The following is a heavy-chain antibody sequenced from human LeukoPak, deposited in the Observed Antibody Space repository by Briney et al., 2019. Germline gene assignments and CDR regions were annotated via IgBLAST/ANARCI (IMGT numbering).Heavy chain of an antibody. D-gene: IGHD5-12*01. CDR3: AKVKEGFRVDDDAFDI. V-gene: IGHV3-7*03. Sequence: GGSLRLSCAASGFTFSSYWMSWVRQAPGKGLEWVANIKQDGSEKYYVDSVKGRFTISRDNAKNSLYLQMNSLRAEDTAVYYCAKVKEGFRVDDDAFDIWGQGTMVTVSS. CDR1: GFTFSSYW. CDR2: IKQDGSEK. J-gene: IGHJ3*02.